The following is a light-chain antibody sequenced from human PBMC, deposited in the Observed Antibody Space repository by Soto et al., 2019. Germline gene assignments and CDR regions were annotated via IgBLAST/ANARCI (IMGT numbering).Light chain of an antibody. CDR2: DAS. V-gene: IGKV3-11*01. CDR1: QSVSSY. J-gene: IGKJ1*01. Sequence: EILLTQSPATLSLSPGERATLSCGASQSVSSYLAWYQQKPGQAHRLLIYDASNRATGIPARFSGSGSGTDFNLTISSLEPEDSAVYYSQQYGSSPAWTFGPGTKWIS. CDR3: QQYGSSPAWT.